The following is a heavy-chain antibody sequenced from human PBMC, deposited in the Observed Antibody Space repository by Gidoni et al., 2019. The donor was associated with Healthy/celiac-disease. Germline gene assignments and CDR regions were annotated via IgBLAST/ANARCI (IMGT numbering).Heavy chain of an antibody. Sequence: EVQLLESGGGLVQPGGSLRLSCAAAGFTFSGDWMTWVRQAPGKGLEWVANIKQDGSEKYYVDSVKGRFTISRDNAKNSLYLQMKSLRAEDTAVYYCARGYCSSTSCYNVWGQGTTVTVSS. V-gene: IGHV3-7*02. D-gene: IGHD2-2*02. CDR2: IKQDGSEK. CDR1: GFTFSGDW. J-gene: IGHJ6*02. CDR3: ARGYCSSTSCYNV.